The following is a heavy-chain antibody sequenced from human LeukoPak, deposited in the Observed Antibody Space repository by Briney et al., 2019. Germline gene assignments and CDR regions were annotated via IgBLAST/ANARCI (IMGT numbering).Heavy chain of an antibody. Sequence: GGSLRLSCAASGFTMTWVRQGPGEGLEWLANINLDGSETHFVDSVKGRFTISRDNAKSSLSLQMSGLRVEDTAVYYCARGYSDWLRWGQGTQVTVSS. CDR3: ARGYSDWLR. D-gene: IGHD4-11*01. J-gene: IGHJ4*02. CDR1: GFT. V-gene: IGHV3-7*01. CDR2: INLDGSET.